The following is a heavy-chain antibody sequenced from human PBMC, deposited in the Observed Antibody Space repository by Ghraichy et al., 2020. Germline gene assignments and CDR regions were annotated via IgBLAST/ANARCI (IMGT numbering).Heavy chain of an antibody. CDR1: GFTFDDYA. J-gene: IGHJ3*02. V-gene: IGHV3-9*01. CDR2: ISWNSVDI. CDR3: AKWTQDGPRGAFDI. D-gene: IGHD5-24*01. Sequence: GGSLRLSCAASGFTFDDYAMHWVRQAPGKGLEWVSAISWNSVDIGHADSVKGRFTISRDNTKNSLYLQMNSLRAEDKALYYCAKWTQDGPRGAFDIWGQGTMVTVSS.